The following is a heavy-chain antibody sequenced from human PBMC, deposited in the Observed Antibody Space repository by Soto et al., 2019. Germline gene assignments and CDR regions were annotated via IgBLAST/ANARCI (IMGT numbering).Heavy chain of an antibody. V-gene: IGHV1-69*08. CDR3: AREVYYGSGSYYNVMGACDI. Sequence: QVQLVQSGAEVKKPGSSVKVSCKASGGTFSSYTISWVRQAPGQGLEWMGRIIPILGIANYAQKFQGRVTITADKAASTAYMELSRLRSEDTAVYYCAREVYYGSGSYYNVMGACDIWGQGTMVTVSS. J-gene: IGHJ3*02. CDR2: IIPILGIA. D-gene: IGHD3-10*01. CDR1: GGTFSSYT.